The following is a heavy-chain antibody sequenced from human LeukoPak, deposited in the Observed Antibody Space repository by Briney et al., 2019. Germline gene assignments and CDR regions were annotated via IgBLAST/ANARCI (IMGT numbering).Heavy chain of an antibody. CDR1: GGSLSSYY. V-gene: IGHV4-59*01. CDR3: ARTDSYYDTSGYWHYYFDY. Sequence: SETLSLTCTVAGGSLSSYYWSWIRQPPGKGLEWIGYIHYSGSTNYNPSLKSRVTISVDTPMNQFSLKLSSVTAADTAVYYCARTDSYYDTSGYWHYYFDYWGQGTLVTVSP. D-gene: IGHD3-22*01. CDR2: IHYSGST. J-gene: IGHJ4*02.